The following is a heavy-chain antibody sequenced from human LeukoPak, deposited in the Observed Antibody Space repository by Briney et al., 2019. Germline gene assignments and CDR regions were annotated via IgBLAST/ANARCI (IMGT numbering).Heavy chain of an antibody. D-gene: IGHD3-22*01. CDR3: ARLLDNDSSGDPDTFDM. CDR2: VYYSGKT. J-gene: IGHJ3*02. Sequence: SETLSLNCAVSGSTISGHYWSWIRQPPGKGLEWIGYVYYSGKTYYSSSLRSRVTISVDTSKNHFSLKLTSVTAADTAVYYCARLLDNDSSGDPDTFDMWGQGTMVTVSS. CDR1: GSTISGHY. V-gene: IGHV4-59*11.